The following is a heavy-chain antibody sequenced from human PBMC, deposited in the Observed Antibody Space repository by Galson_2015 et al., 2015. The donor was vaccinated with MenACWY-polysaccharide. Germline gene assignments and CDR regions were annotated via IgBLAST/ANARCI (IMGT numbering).Heavy chain of an antibody. CDR1: GFTFSTYA. J-gene: IGHJ3*01. D-gene: IGHD2-21*02. CDR2: ICGGGGGT. V-gene: IGHV3-23*01. CDR3: AKGDYCAGDCCSDVFDF. Sequence: SLRLSCATSGFTFSTYAMSWVRQAPGKGLEWVSIICGGGGGTKNADSVRGRFIISRDNSRNTVDLQMNSLRVEDTAIYYCAKGDYCAGDCCSDVFDFWGQGTMVTVSS.